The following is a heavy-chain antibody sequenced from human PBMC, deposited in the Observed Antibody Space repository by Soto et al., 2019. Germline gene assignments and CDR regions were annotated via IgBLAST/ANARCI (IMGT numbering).Heavy chain of an antibody. J-gene: IGHJ6*02. CDR1: GGSISSGGYY. V-gene: IGHV4-31*03. Sequence: QVQLQESGPGLVKPSQTLSLTCTVSGGSISSGGYYWSWIRQHPGKGLEWIGYIYYSGSTYYNPSLKSRVTISVDTSKNQFSLKLSSVTAADTAVYYCARLWANYGGIVGGGMDVWGQGTTVTVSS. D-gene: IGHD4-17*01. CDR3: ARLWANYGGIVGGGMDV. CDR2: IYYSGST.